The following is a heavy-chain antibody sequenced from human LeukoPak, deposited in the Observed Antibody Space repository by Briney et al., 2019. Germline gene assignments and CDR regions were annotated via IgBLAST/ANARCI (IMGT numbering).Heavy chain of an antibody. V-gene: IGHV1-46*01. CDR1: GYTFTSYY. CDR2: INPSGGST. J-gene: IGHJ4*02. CDR3: AREYYYDSSGYPIDY. Sequence: ASVKVSCKASGYTFTSYYMHWVRQAPGQGLEWMGIINPSGGSTSYAQKFRGRVTMTRDTSTSTVYMELSSLRSEDTAVYYCAREYYYDSSGYPIDYWGQGTLVTVSS. D-gene: IGHD3-22*01.